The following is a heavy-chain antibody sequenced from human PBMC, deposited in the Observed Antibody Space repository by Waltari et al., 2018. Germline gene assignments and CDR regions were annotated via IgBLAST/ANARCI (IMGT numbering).Heavy chain of an antibody. CDR2: IKQDGSVK. V-gene: IGHV3-7*01. J-gene: IGHJ4*02. D-gene: IGHD5-12*01. CDR1: GFIFCRLW. CDR3: ARDSGYSGYNSYSFDY. Sequence: EVQLVESGGGLVQPGGSLRLLCSACGFIFCRLWITWVRQAPGKGLEWVANIKQDGSVKYYVDSVRGRFTISRDNAKNSLYLQMNILRAEDTAVYYCARDSGYSGYNSYSFDYWGQGTLVTVSS.